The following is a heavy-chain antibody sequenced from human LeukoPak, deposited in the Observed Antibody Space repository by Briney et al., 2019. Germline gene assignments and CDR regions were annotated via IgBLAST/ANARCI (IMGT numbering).Heavy chain of an antibody. Sequence: GGSLRLSCAASEFTFSRYSMNWVRQAPGKGLEWVSSISATGIYRYYVDSVKGRFTISRDNAKNTLYLQMNSLRAEDTAVYYCAKDRRAGSYDYWGQGTLVTVSS. D-gene: IGHD3-10*01. V-gene: IGHV3-21*04. J-gene: IGHJ4*02. CDR3: AKDRRAGSYDY. CDR2: ISATGIYR. CDR1: EFTFSRYS.